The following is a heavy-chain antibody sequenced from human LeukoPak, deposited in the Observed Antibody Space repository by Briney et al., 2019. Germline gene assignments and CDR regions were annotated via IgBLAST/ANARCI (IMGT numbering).Heavy chain of an antibody. CDR1: GFTFSSYA. CDR2: ISYDGSNK. V-gene: IGHV3-30-3*01. Sequence: GRSLRLSCAASGFTFSSYAMQWVRQAPGKGLEWVAVISYDGSNKYYADSVKGRFTISRDNSKNTLYLQMNSLRAEDTAVYYCARDRGSGYYYENPDYWGQGTLVTVSS. CDR3: ARDRGSGYYYENPDY. D-gene: IGHD3-22*01. J-gene: IGHJ4*02.